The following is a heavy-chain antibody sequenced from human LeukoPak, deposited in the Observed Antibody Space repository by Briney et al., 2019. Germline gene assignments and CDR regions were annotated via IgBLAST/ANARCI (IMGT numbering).Heavy chain of an antibody. V-gene: IGHV3-33*01. D-gene: IGHD1-26*01. CDR2: IWYDGSNK. CDR3: ARGRSGSYYNGFDY. Sequence: GGSLRLSCAASGFTFSSYGMHWVRQAPGKGLEWVAVIWYDGSNKYYADSVKGRFTISRDNSKNTLYLQMNSLRAEDTAVYYCARGRSGSYYNGFDYWGQGTLVTVSS. CDR1: GFTFSSYG. J-gene: IGHJ4*02.